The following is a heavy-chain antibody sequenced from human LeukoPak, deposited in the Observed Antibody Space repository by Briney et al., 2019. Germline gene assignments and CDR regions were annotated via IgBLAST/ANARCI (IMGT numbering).Heavy chain of an antibody. CDR2: IYYSGST. CDR1: SFSSYG. Sequence: SFSSYGMTWVRQPPGKGLEWIGSIYYSGSTYYNPSLKSRVTISVDTSKNQFSLKLSSVTAADTAVYYCGISNIVVVPAAINAFDIWGQGTMVTVSS. D-gene: IGHD2-2*01. V-gene: IGHV4-39*07. CDR3: GISNIVVVPAAINAFDI. J-gene: IGHJ3*02.